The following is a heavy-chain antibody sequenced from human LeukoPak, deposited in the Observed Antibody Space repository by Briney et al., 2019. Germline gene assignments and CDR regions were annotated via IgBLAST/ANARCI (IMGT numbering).Heavy chain of an antibody. J-gene: IGHJ4*02. D-gene: IGHD3-9*01. Sequence: ASVKVSCKASGGTFSSYAISWVRQAPGQGLEWVGVINPSGDGASYTQKFQGRVTMTRDMSTSIVFMELTSLRSEDTAVYFCAREPPATGYYDYWGQGTLVTVSS. V-gene: IGHV1-46*01. CDR3: AREPPATGYYDY. CDR1: GGTFSSYA. CDR2: INPSGDGA.